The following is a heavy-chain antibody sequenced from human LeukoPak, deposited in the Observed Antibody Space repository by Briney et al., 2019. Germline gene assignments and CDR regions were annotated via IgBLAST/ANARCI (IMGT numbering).Heavy chain of an antibody. CDR2: IYYSGST. Sequence: PSETLSLTCTVSGGSISSGGYYWSWIRQHPGKGLEWIGYIYYSGSTYYNPSLKSRVTISVDTSKNQFSLKLSSVTAADTAVYYCARDHLIVVVPAATNSYYYGMDVWGQGTTVTVSS. CDR1: GGSISSGGYY. D-gene: IGHD2-2*01. CDR3: ARDHLIVVVPAATNSYYYGMDV. V-gene: IGHV4-31*03. J-gene: IGHJ6*02.